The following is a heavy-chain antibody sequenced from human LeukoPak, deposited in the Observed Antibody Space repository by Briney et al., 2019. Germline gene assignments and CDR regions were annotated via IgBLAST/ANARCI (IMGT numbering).Heavy chain of an antibody. V-gene: IGHV4-34*01. CDR2: INHSGST. CDR1: GGSFSRYY. CDR3: AREGDYCTNGVCHFDY. D-gene: IGHD2-8*01. Sequence: PSETLSLTCAVYGGSFSRYYWSWIRQPPGKGLEWIGEINHSGSTNYNPSLKSRVTISVDTSKNQFSLKLSSVTAADTAVYYCAREGDYCTNGVCHFDYWGQGTLVTVSS. J-gene: IGHJ4*02.